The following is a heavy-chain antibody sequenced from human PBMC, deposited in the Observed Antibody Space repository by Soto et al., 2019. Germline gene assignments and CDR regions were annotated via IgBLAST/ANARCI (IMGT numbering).Heavy chain of an antibody. D-gene: IGHD3-10*01. V-gene: IGHV3-48*01. CDR3: ARTPPRGYYGSGIDPGPLYFDY. J-gene: IGHJ4*02. CDR2: ISSSSSTI. CDR1: GFTFSSYS. Sequence: GGSLRLSCAASGFTFSSYSMNWVRQAPGKGLEWVSYISSSSSTIYYADSVKGRFTISRDNAKNSLYLQMNSLRAEDTAVYYCARTPPRGYYGSGIDPGPLYFDYWGQGTLVTVSS.